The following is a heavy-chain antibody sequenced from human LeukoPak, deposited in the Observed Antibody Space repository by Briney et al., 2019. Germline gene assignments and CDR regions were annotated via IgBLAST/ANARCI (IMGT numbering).Heavy chain of an antibody. Sequence: GGSLRLSCAASGFTFSSYSMNWVRQAPGKGLEWVSYISSSSSTIYYADSVKGRFTISRDNARNSLYLQMNRLRAEDTAVYYCARESGSGEFDYWGQGTLVTVSS. CDR2: ISSSSSTI. J-gene: IGHJ4*02. CDR1: GFTFSSYS. D-gene: IGHD6-19*01. CDR3: ARESGSGEFDY. V-gene: IGHV3-48*04.